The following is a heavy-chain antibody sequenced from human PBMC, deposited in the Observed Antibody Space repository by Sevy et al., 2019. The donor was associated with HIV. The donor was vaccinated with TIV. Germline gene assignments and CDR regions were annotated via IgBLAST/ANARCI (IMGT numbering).Heavy chain of an antibody. CDR2: INQDGSVK. CDR1: GFSLNNYW. Sequence: GGSLRLSCVASGFSLNNYWMNWVRQAPGKGVEWVANINQDGSVKYYLDSVRGRFTISRDKARNLVFLQMSSLRVDDPALYYCVRAIAKDGSFWGQGTLVTVSS. J-gene: IGHJ4*02. V-gene: IGHV3-7*01. D-gene: IGHD6-13*01. CDR3: VRAIAKDGSF.